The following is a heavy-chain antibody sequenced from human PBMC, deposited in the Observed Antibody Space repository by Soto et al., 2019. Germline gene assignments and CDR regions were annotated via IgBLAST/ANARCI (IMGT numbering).Heavy chain of an antibody. V-gene: IGHV3-23*01. Sequence: GGSLRLSCAASGFTFSSYAMSWVRQAPGKGLEWVSAISGSGGSTYYADSVKGRFTISRDNSKNTLYLQMNSLRAEDTAVYYCAKGKSGYSSGWHEEGSYGMDVWGQGTTVTVSS. CDR1: GFTFSSYA. CDR2: ISGSGGST. CDR3: AKGKSGYSSGWHEEGSYGMDV. D-gene: IGHD6-19*01. J-gene: IGHJ6*02.